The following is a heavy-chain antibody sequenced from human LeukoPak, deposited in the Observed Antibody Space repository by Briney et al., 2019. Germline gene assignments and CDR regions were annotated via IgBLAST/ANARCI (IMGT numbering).Heavy chain of an antibody. Sequence: SETLSLTCTVSGGSISSSSYYWGWIRQPPGKGLEWIGSIYYSGSTYYNPSLKSRVTISVDTSKNQFSLKLSSVTAADTAVYYCARGLSVVVTAEDAFDIWGQGTMLIVSS. V-gene: IGHV4-39*07. J-gene: IGHJ3*02. D-gene: IGHD2-21*02. CDR3: ARGLSVVVTAEDAFDI. CDR2: IYYSGST. CDR1: GGSISSSSYY.